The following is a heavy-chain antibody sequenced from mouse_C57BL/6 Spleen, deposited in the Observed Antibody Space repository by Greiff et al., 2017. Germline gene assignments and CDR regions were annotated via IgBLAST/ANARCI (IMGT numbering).Heavy chain of an antibody. CDR2: ISSKSNNYAT. D-gene: IGHD2-2*01. Sequence: DVQLVESGGGLVQPKGSLKLSCAASGFSFNPYAMNWVRPAPGKGLEWVARISSKSNNYATYYADSVKDRFTISRDDSESMRYLQMNNLKTEDTAMYYCVRGGYYDAMDYWGQGTSVTVSS. CDR3: VRGGYYDAMDY. J-gene: IGHJ4*01. CDR1: GFSFNPYA. V-gene: IGHV10-1*01.